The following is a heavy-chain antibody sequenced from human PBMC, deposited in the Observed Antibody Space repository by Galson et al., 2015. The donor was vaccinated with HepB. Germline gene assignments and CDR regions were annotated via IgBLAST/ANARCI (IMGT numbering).Heavy chain of an antibody. J-gene: IGHJ4*02. CDR2: IDWDDYK. Sequence: PALVKPTQTLTLTCTFSGFSLSTSGMCVSWIRQPPGKALEWLARIDWDDYKYYSTSLKTRLTISKDTSKNQVVLTMTNMDPVDTATYFCPRIRRGEYGGNPYFDYWGQGTLVTVSS. CDR3: PRIRRGEYGGNPYFDY. D-gene: IGHD4-23*01. CDR1: GFSLSTSGMC. V-gene: IGHV2-70*11.